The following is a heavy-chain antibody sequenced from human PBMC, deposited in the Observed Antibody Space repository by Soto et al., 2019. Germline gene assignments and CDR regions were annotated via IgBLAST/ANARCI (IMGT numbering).Heavy chain of an antibody. D-gene: IGHD6-13*01. Sequence: QVQLVQSGAEVKKPGASVKVSCKASGYTFTSYGISWVRQAPGQGLEWMGWISAYNGNTNYAQKLQGRVTMTTDTPTSTAYMELRSLRSDDTAVYYCAICDSSSWYGYYYYYGMDVWGQGTTVTVSS. CDR1: GYTFTSYG. J-gene: IGHJ6*02. CDR3: AICDSSSWYGYYYYYGMDV. CDR2: ISAYNGNT. V-gene: IGHV1-18*01.